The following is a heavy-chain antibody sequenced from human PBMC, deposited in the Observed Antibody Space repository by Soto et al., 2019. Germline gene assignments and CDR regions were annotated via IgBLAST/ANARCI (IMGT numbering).Heavy chain of an antibody. Sequence: SETLSLTCGVYGGALSGYYWSWIRQPAGTGLELMWEINHSGSTNYNPSLKRRVTISVDTSKNQFSLKLRSVTVADTAVYYCARVPRYRSSRIFDYWGQGTLVTVSS. CDR2: INHSGST. D-gene: IGHD6-6*01. V-gene: IGHV4-34*01. J-gene: IGHJ4*02. CDR3: ARVPRYRSSRIFDY. CDR1: GGALSGYY.